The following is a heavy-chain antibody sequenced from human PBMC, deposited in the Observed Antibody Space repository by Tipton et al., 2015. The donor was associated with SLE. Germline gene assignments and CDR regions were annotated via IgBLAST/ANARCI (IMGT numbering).Heavy chain of an antibody. D-gene: IGHD2-2*03. J-gene: IGHJ6*03. Sequence: GEALSGHYWVWIRQPPGKGLEWIGDINHSGRIDYNPSLMSRVTISEATSKNQFSLTLTSVTAADTGVYYCARGVAIYWITYYDYYMDVWGKGTTVTVSS. CDR1: GEALSGHY. CDR3: ARGVAIYWITYYDYYMDV. CDR2: INHSGRI. V-gene: IGHV4-34*01.